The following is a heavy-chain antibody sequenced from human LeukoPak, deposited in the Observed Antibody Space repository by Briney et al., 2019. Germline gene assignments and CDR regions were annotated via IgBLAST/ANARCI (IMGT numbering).Heavy chain of an antibody. CDR1: GFTFSSYE. CDR3: AGTRGGGYGFDY. Sequence: GGSLRLSCAASGFTFSSYEMNWVRQAPGKGLEWVSYISSSGSTIYYADSVKGRFTISRDNAKNSLYLQMNSLRAEDTAVYYCAGTRGGGYGFDYWGQGTLVTVSS. J-gene: IGHJ4*02. CDR2: ISSSGSTI. V-gene: IGHV3-48*03. D-gene: IGHD5-18*01.